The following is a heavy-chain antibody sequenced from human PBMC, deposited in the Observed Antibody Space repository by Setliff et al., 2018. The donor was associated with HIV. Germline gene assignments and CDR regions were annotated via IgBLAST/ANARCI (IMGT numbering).Heavy chain of an antibody. CDR2: IFYTGST. V-gene: IGHV4-39*07. Sequence: SETLSLTCTVSGGSISSSSYYWGWLRQPPGKGLEWIGSIFYTGSTYYNPSLKSRVTISLDTSKNQFSLRLTSVTAADTAVYYCVRDQALQFLVFDPWGQGILVTVPS. CDR1: GGSISSSSYY. D-gene: IGHD3-3*01. CDR3: VRDQALQFLVFDP. J-gene: IGHJ5*02.